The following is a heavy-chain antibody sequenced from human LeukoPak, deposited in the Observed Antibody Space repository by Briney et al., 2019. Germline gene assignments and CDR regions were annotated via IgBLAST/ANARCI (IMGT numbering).Heavy chain of an antibody. CDR3: AKDRTVGASYWYFDL. J-gene: IGHJ2*01. Sequence: GGSLRLSCAASGFTFSSYGMHWVRQAPGKGLEWVTVISYDGSNKYYADSVKGRFTISRDNSKNTLYLQMNSLRAEDTAVYYCAKDRTVGASYWYFDLWGRGTLVTVSS. V-gene: IGHV3-30*18. CDR2: ISYDGSNK. CDR1: GFTFSSYG. D-gene: IGHD1-26*01.